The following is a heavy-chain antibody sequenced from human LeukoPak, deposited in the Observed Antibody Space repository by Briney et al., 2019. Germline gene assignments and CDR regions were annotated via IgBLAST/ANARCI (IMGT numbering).Heavy chain of an antibody. CDR1: GGTFSNYA. V-gene: IGHV1-69*04. J-gene: IGHJ3*01. D-gene: IGHD4-23*01. CDR2: IIPIVEIA. Sequence: SVKVSCKASGGTFSNYAFSWVRQAPGQGLEWMGRIIPIVEIADYAQKFQGRVTITADKSTSTTYMELSSLRSEDTAVYHCAAEIYGYNSECCSFDFWGPGTPVTVSS. CDR3: AAEIYGYNSECCSFDF.